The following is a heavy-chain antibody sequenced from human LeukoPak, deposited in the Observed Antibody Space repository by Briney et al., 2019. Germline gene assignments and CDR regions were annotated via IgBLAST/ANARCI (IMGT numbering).Heavy chain of an antibody. J-gene: IGHJ4*02. D-gene: IGHD3-10*01. CDR3: ARSSYYYGSGSYDY. CDR1: GGSFSGYY. CDR2: INHSGST. V-gene: IGHV4-34*01. Sequence: SETLSLTCAVYGGSFSGYYWSWIRQPPGKGLEWLGEINHSGSTNYNPSLKSRVTISVDTSKNQFSLKLSSVTAADTAVYYCARSSYYYGSGSYDYWGQGTLVTVSS.